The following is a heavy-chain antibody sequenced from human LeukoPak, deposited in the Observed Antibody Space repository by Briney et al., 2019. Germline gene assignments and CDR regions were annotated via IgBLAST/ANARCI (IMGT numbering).Heavy chain of an antibody. J-gene: IGHJ6*02. CDR3: ARDFDVYYYYGMDV. Sequence: SETLSLTCTVSGGSISSGGYYWSWIRQHPGKGLAWIGYIYYSGSTYYNPSLKSRVTISVDTSKNQFSLKLSSVTAADKAVYYCARDFDVYYYYGMDVWGQGTTVTVSS. V-gene: IGHV4-31*03. D-gene: IGHD3-9*01. CDR2: IYYSGST. CDR1: GGSISSGGYY.